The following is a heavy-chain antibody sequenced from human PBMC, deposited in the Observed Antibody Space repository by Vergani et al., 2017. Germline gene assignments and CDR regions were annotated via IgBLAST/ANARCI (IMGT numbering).Heavy chain of an antibody. J-gene: IGHJ3*02. V-gene: IGHV4-30-2*01. CDR1: GGSISSGGYS. Sequence: QVQLQESGSGLVKPSQTLSLTCAVSGGSISSGGYSWSWIRQPPGKGLEWIGYIYHSGSTYYNPSLKSRVTISVDRSKNQFSLKLSSVTAADTAVYYCARGPYNWNDEDDAFDIWGQGTMVTVSS. CDR2: IYHSGST. D-gene: IGHD1-20*01. CDR3: ARGPYNWNDEDDAFDI.